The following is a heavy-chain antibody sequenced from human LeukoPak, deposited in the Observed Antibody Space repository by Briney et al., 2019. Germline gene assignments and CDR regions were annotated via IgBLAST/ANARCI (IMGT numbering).Heavy chain of an antibody. D-gene: IGHD3-10*01. V-gene: IGHV4-59*01. CDR3: ARAFYYGSGSYGLDY. Sequence: SETLSLTCTVSGGSISSYYWSWIRQPPGKGLEWIGYIYSSGSTNYNPSLKSRVTISVDTSKNQFSLKLTSVTAADTAVYYCARAFYYGSGSYGLDYWGREPLVPVSS. CDR2: IYSSGST. CDR1: GGSISSYY. J-gene: IGHJ4*02.